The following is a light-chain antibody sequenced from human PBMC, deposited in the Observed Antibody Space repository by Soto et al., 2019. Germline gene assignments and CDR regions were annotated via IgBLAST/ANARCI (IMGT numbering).Light chain of an antibody. Sequence: DVQMTQSPSSLSASVGDRVTITCRASQDINSWLAWYQQKPGNAPKYLIYAASSFQTGVPSRFSGSASGTHFTLTISNLQPEDSATYYCQQYNIYPLTVGGGTKVEIQ. CDR2: AAS. CDR1: QDINSW. V-gene: IGKV1D-16*01. J-gene: IGKJ4*01. CDR3: QQYNIYPLT.